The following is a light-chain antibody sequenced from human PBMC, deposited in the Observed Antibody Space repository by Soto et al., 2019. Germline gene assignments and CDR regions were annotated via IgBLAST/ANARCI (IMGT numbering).Light chain of an antibody. CDR2: GAS. V-gene: IGKV3-20*01. J-gene: IGKJ1*01. Sequence: EIVLTQSPGTLSVSPGERSTLACRSSQSVGSSYLAWYQQKPGQAPRLLIYGASSRATGIPDRFSGSGSGTDSTLTISRLEPEDFAVYYCQQYGSSPRTFGQGTKVDI. CDR1: QSVGSSY. CDR3: QQYGSSPRT.